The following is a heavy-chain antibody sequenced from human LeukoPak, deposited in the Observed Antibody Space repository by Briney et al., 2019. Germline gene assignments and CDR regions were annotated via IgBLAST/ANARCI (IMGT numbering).Heavy chain of an antibody. J-gene: IGHJ6*03. CDR3: ARYKIAAAGTPDGYYYYYMDV. CDR2: IHSGGST. CDR1: GGSLSDYY. D-gene: IGHD6-13*01. Sequence: SETLSLTCTVSGGSLSDYYWSWIRQPPGTGLEWIGYIHSGGSTHYNPSFKSRVTTSADTSKNQFSLKLSSVTAADTAVYYCARYKIAAAGTPDGYYYYYMDVWGKGTTVTVSS. V-gene: IGHV4-59*08.